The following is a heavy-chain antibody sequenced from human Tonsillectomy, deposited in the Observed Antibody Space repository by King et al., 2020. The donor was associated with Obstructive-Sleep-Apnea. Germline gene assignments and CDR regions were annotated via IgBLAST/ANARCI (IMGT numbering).Heavy chain of an antibody. V-gene: IGHV3-7*03. CDR1: GFTFSGYW. D-gene: IGHD4-17*01. J-gene: IGHJ3*01. CDR2: IIQDGSEK. CDR3: ARGTTLDF. Sequence: VQLVESGGGLVQSGGSLRLSCAASGFTFSGYWMSWVRQAPGKGLEWVANIIQDGSEKHSVDSVKGRFTISRDNAENSLFLQMNSLRDEDTAVYYCARGTTLDFWGHGTMVTVSS.